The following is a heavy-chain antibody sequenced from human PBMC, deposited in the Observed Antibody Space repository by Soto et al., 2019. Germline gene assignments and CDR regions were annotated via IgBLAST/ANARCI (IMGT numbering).Heavy chain of an antibody. Sequence: QVQLVESGGGVVQPGRSLRLSCAASGFAFNMYGMHWIRQAPGKGLEWVAFTSYDERNKYYGDSVKGRFTISRDNSKNTLDLQMNSLIPEDTAVYYCAKEVVEVVPAYYGVDVWGQGTTVTVS. D-gene: IGHD2-2*01. CDR3: AKEVVEVVPAYYGVDV. CDR2: TSYDERNK. V-gene: IGHV3-30*18. J-gene: IGHJ6*02. CDR1: GFAFNMYG.